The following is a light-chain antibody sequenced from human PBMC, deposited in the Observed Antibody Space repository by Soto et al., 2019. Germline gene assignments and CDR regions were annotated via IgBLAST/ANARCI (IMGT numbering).Light chain of an antibody. V-gene: IGKV3-11*01. CDR1: QNVANY. J-gene: IGKJ1*01. Sequence: EIVLTQSPATLSLSPGERATLSCRASQNVANYLDWYQQKPGQAPRLLIYESSNRATGIAARFSGSGSGTDFTLTISSLEPEDFAVYYCHQYGSSPATFGQGTKVEIK. CDR3: HQYGSSPAT. CDR2: ESS.